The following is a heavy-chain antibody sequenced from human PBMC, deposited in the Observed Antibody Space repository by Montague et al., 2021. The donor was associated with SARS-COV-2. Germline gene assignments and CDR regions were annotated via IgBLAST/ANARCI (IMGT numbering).Heavy chain of an antibody. CDR2: INHSGST. D-gene: IGHD3-3*01. CDR3: ARGQVTIFGVLIMLPAAGALDI. Sequence: SETLSLTCAVYDGSFSGYYWSWIRQPPGKGLEWIGEINHSGSTNYNPSPKSRATISVDTSKNQFSLKLNSVSAADTAVYYCARGQVTIFGVLIMLPAAGALDIWGQGTMVTVSS. V-gene: IGHV4-34*01. CDR1: DGSFSGYY. J-gene: IGHJ3*02.